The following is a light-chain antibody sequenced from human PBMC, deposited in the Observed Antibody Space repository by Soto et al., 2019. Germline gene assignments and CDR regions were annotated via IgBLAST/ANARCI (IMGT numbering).Light chain of an antibody. V-gene: IGLV4-60*03. J-gene: IGLJ3*02. CDR1: SGHNSYM. CDR2: LEVSGTY. CDR3: ATWETKPHV. Sequence: QSVLTQSSSASASLGSSVRLTCTLSSGHNSYMIAWHQQQPGKAPRYLMKLEVSGTYNKGSGVPDRFSGSSSGADRYLTISNLQSEDEADYYCATWETKPHVFGGGTQLTVL.